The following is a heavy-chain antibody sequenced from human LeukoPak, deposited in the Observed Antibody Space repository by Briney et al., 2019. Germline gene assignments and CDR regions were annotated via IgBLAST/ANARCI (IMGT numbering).Heavy chain of an antibody. CDR3: ARGHLDFWSGYYIGQGSYYFDY. D-gene: IGHD3-3*01. J-gene: IGHJ4*02. V-gene: IGHV1-8*01. Sequence: GASVKVSCKASGYTFTSYDINWVRQATGQGLEWMGWMNPNSGNTGYAQKFQGRVTMTRNTSISTAYMELSSLRSEDTAVYYCARGHLDFWSGYYIGQGSYYFDYWGQGTLVTVSS. CDR2: MNPNSGNT. CDR1: GYTFTSYD.